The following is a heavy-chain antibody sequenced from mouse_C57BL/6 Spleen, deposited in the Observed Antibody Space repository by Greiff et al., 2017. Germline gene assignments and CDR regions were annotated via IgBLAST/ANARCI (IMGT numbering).Heavy chain of an antibody. CDR2: IDPETGGT. J-gene: IGHJ1*03. CDR1: GYTFTDYE. Sequence: QVQLQQSGAELVRPGASVTLSCKASGYTFTDYEMHWVKQTPVHGLEWIGAIDPETGGTAYNQKFKGKAILTADKSSSTAYMELRSLTSEDSAVYYCTRYSLTTVVRYFDVWGTGTTVTVSS. V-gene: IGHV1-15*01. CDR3: TRYSLTTVVRYFDV. D-gene: IGHD1-1*01.